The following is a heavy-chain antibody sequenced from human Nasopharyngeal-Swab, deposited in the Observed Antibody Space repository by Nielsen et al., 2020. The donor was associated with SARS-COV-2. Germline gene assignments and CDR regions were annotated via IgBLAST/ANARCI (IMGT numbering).Heavy chain of an antibody. Sequence: SETLSLTCTVSGGSISSYYWSWIRQPPGKGLEWIGYIYYSGSTNYNPSLKSRVTISVDTSKNQFSLKLNSVTAADTAVYYCARDRTAAADSNYYYGMDVWGQGTTVTVSS. J-gene: IGHJ6*02. D-gene: IGHD6-13*01. CDR2: IYYSGST. CDR1: GGSISSYY. V-gene: IGHV4-59*01. CDR3: ARDRTAAADSNYYYGMDV.